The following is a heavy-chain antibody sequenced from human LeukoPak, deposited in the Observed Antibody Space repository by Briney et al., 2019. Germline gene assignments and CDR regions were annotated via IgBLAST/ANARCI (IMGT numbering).Heavy chain of an antibody. J-gene: IGHJ6*03. CDR3: ARDPAYYYYMDV. D-gene: IGHD2-2*01. CDR1: GYTFTSYG. CDR2: ISAYNGNT. V-gene: IGHV1-18*01. Sequence: ASVKVSCKASGYTFTSYGISWVRQAPGQGLEWMGWISAYNGNTNYAQKFQGRVTMTRDTSISTAYMELSRLRSDDTAVYYCARDPAYYYYMDVWGKGTTVTVSS.